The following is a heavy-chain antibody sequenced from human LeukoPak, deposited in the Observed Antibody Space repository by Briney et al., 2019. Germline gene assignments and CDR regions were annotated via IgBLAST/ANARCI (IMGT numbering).Heavy chain of an antibody. D-gene: IGHD5-18*01. J-gene: IGHJ4*02. V-gene: IGHV4-34*01. CDR2: INHSGST. CDR3: ARASSIGYSYGKDFDY. Sequence: PSETLSLTCAVYGGSFSGYYWSWIRQPPGKGLEWIGEINHSGSTNYNPSPKSRVTISVDTSKNQFSLKLSSVTAADTAVYHCARASSIGYSYGKDFDYWGQGTLVTVSS. CDR1: GGSFSGYY.